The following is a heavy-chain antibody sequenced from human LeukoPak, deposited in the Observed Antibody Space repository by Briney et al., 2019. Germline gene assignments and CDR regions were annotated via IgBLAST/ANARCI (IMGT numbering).Heavy chain of an antibody. CDR1: GGSIRDWQ. CDR2: INTNGRS. Sequence: SETLSLTCAVSGGSIRDWQWSWVRQPPGKGLEWIGHINTNGRSDYNPSLRSRLTFSVDTSRDQISLKLSSVTAADTAMYYCVTFYDYKVAPLDLWGRGTLVTVSS. J-gene: IGHJ5*02. CDR3: VTFYDYKVAPLDL. D-gene: IGHD5/OR15-5a*01. V-gene: IGHV4-4*09.